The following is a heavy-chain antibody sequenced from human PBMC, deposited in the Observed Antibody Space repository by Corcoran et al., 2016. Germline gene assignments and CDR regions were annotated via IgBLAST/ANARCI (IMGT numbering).Heavy chain of an antibody. Sequence: EVQLVESGGGLVKPGGSLRLSCAASGFTFSSYSMNWVRQAPGKGLEWVSSISSSSSYIYYADSVKGRFTISRDNAKNSLYLQMNSLRAEDTAVYYCARDTGTATKPTYDYYYYGRDVWGQGSTVTVSS. CDR2: ISSSSSYI. CDR1: GFTFSSYS. D-gene: IGHD6-25*01. J-gene: IGHJ6*02. CDR3: ARDTGTATKPTYDYYYYGRDV. V-gene: IGHV3-21*01.